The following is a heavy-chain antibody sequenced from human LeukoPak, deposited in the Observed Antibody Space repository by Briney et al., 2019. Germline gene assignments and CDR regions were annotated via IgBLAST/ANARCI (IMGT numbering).Heavy chain of an antibody. CDR3: ARVPIVVVPAAYLNWFDP. D-gene: IGHD2-2*01. V-gene: IGHV3-21*01. CDR2: ISSSSSYT. J-gene: IGHJ5*02. CDR1: GFTFSSHS. Sequence: PGGSLRLSCAASGFTFSSHSMGWVRQAPGKGLEWVSYISSSSSYTYSADSVKGRFTISRDNAKNSLYLQMNSLRAEDTALYFCARVPIVVVPAAYLNWFDPWGQGTLVTVSS.